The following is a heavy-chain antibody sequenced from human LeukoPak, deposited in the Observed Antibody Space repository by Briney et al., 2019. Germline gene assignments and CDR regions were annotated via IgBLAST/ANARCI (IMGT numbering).Heavy chain of an antibody. CDR3: ARGVYDSSGYYLMDY. CDR1: GGSISSSSYY. Sequence: PSETLSLTCTVSGGSISSSSYYWGWIRQPPGKGLEWIGSIYYSGSTYYNPSLKSRVTISVDTSKNQFSLKLSSVTAADTAVYYCARGVYDSSGYYLMDYWGQGTLVTVSS. CDR2: IYYSGST. J-gene: IGHJ4*02. V-gene: IGHV4-39*07. D-gene: IGHD3-22*01.